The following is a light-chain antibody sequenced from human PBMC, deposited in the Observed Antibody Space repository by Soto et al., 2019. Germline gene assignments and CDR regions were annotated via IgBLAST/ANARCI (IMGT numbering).Light chain of an antibody. CDR2: GAS. J-gene: IGKJ1*01. V-gene: IGKV3-15*01. CDR3: QQYSSWLWT. CDR1: QTVNSR. Sequence: SPATLSSYTGERATLSCRASQTVNSRLAWYQHKPGQAPRLLIYGASNRATGVPARISGSVSGTEFTLTIASLQSEDFAVYYCQQYSSWLWTFGQGTKVAIK.